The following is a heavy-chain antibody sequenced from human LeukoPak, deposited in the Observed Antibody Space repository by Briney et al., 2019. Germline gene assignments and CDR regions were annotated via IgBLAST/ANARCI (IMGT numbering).Heavy chain of an antibody. J-gene: IGHJ6*03. V-gene: IGHV4-34*01. CDR1: GFTFSSYS. CDR2: INHSGST. D-gene: IGHD3-3*01. CDR3: ARGYYDFWSGYYTPYYYYYMDV. Sequence: GSLRLSCAASGFTFSSYSMNWIRQPPGKGLEWIGEINHSGSTNYNPSLKSRVTISVDTSKNQFSLKLSSVTAADTAVYYCARGYYDFWSGYYTPYYYYYMDVWGKGTTVTVSS.